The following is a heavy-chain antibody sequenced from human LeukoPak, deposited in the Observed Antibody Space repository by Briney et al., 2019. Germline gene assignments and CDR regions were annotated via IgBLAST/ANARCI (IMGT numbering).Heavy chain of an antibody. V-gene: IGHV4-59*11. D-gene: IGHD5-18*01. Sequence: SETLSLTCTVSGVSISSHYWSWIRQPPGKGLEWIAYMYDSESTKDNPSLKSRITLSADTSKDQFSLRLSSVTAADTAVYYCATIKRGSIYGYFDFWGQEILVTVSS. CDR2: MYDSEST. J-gene: IGHJ4*02. CDR3: ATIKRGSIYGYFDF. CDR1: GVSISSHY.